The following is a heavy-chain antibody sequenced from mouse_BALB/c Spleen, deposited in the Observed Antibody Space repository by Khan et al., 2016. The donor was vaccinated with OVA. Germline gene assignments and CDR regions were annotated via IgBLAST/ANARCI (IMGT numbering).Heavy chain of an antibody. V-gene: IGHV1-7*01. CDR3: ARRGLRWDFDY. D-gene: IGHD1-1*01. J-gene: IGHJ2*01. CDR2: INPSTGYT. Sequence: VKLLESGAELAKPGASVKMSCKASGYTFINYWILWVKQRPGQGLEWIGYINPSTGYTEYNQNFKDKATLTADKSYSTAYMQLSSLTSEDSASYYCARRGLRWDFDYWGQGTTLTVSS. CDR1: GYTFINYW.